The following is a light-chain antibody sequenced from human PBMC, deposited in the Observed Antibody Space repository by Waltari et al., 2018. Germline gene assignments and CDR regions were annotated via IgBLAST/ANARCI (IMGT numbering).Light chain of an antibody. V-gene: IGKV3-20*01. J-gene: IGKJ1*01. Sequence: EILLTPSPCTLSWSTGERSTLSCRASQSVARSLLWYQQKHGQAPRLLIYDASTRATGTPDRFSGGGSGTDFSLTISRLETEDFAVYYCQMYVRLPVTFGQGTKVEI. CDR3: QMYVRLPVT. CDR1: QSVARSL. CDR2: DAS.